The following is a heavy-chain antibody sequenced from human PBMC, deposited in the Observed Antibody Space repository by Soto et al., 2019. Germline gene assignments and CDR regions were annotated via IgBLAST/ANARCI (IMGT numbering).Heavy chain of an antibody. Sequence: GESLKLSCKGSGYSFTSYWIGWVRQMPGKGLEWMGIIYPGDSDTRYSPSFQGQVTISADKSISTAYLQWSSLKASDTAMYYCARHPAPRYYYDSSGYYSLYYFDYWGQGTLVTVSS. CDR3: ARHPAPRYYYDSSGYYSLYYFDY. D-gene: IGHD3-22*01. CDR2: IYPGDSDT. J-gene: IGHJ4*02. CDR1: GYSFTSYW. V-gene: IGHV5-51*01.